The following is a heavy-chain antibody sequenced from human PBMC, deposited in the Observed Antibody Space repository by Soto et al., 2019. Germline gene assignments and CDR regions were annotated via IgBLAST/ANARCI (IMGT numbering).Heavy chain of an antibody. CDR2: ISGGGDTT. J-gene: IGHJ4*02. CDR3: AKGRGGSGSLTPRVDF. Sequence: EVQLLESVGGLVQPGGSLRLSCAASGFTFNNYAMTWVRQAPGKGLEWVSAISGGGDTTSYADSVKGRFTVSRDGSKNTLYLQMGSLRAEDTALYYCAKGRGGSGSLTPRVDFWGQGTLVTVSS. D-gene: IGHD3-10*01. V-gene: IGHV3-23*01. CDR1: GFTFNNYA.